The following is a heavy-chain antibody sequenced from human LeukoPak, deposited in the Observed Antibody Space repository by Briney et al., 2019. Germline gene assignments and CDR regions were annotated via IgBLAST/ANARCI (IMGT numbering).Heavy chain of an antibody. CDR1: GYTFTSYG. J-gene: IGHJ4*02. V-gene: IGHV1-18*01. Sequence: ASVKVSCKASGYTFTSYGISWVRQAPGQGLEWMGWISAYNGNTNYAQKFQGRVTMTRDTSTSTVYMELSSLRSEDTAVYYCARDRSSWGDYWGQGTLVTVSS. CDR2: ISAYNGNT. D-gene: IGHD2-2*01. CDR3: ARDRSSWGDY.